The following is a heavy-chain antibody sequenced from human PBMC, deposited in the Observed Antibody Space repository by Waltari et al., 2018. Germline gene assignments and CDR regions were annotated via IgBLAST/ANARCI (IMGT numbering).Heavy chain of an antibody. V-gene: IGHV4-59*01. CDR2: IYYSGST. D-gene: IGHD6-19*01. J-gene: IGHJ5*02. CDR1: GGSISSYY. Sequence: QVQLQESGPGLVKPSETLSLTCTVSGGSISSYYWSWIRQPPGKGLEWIGYIYYSGSTNYNPSLKSRVTISVDTSKNQFSLRLSSVTAADTAVYYCAREKWLVAWGQGTLVIVSS. CDR3: AREKWLVA.